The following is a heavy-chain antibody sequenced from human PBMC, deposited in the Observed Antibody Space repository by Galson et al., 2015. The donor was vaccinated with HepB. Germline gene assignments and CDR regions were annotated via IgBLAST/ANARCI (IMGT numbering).Heavy chain of an antibody. V-gene: IGHV4-39*01. Sequence: LSLTCSVSGDSITSDSYYWGWIRQPPGKGVEWIGFVYHSGTTYYKTSLKSRVTMSVDTSKKQFSLNLASVTAADTAVYYCARRGNGWFWDYWGPGTLVTVSS. CDR3: ARRGNGWFWDY. CDR2: VYHSGTT. J-gene: IGHJ4*02. CDR1: GDSITSDSYY. D-gene: IGHD6-19*01.